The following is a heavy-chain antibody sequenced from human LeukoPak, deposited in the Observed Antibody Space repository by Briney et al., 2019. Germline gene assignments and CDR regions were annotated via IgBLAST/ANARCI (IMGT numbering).Heavy chain of an antibody. CDR3: ARDYRKIFSGYGMDV. D-gene: IGHD3-3*01. CDR1: GFTFSSHW. V-gene: IGHV3-30*03. J-gene: IGHJ6*02. CDR2: ISYDDTSK. Sequence: GGSLRLSCAASGFTFSSHWMSWVRQAPGKGLEWVAVISYDDTSKHYADSVRGRFTISRDNSKNTLFLQMKSLTPEDTAVYYCARDYRKIFSGYGMDVWGQGTTVTVSS.